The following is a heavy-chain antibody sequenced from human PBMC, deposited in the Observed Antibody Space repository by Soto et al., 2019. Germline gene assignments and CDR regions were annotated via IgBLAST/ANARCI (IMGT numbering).Heavy chain of an antibody. CDR1: GFTCSSYG. J-gene: IGHJ6*03. Sequence: QVQLVESGGGVVQPGRSLRLSCAASGFTCSSYGMHWVRQAPGKGLEWVAVISYDGSNKYYADSVKGRFTISRDNSKNTLYLQMNSLRAEDTAVYYCAKVAVAGYFYYYYYYMDVWGKGTTVTVSS. CDR3: AKVAVAGYFYYYYYYMDV. V-gene: IGHV3-30*18. D-gene: IGHD6-19*01. CDR2: ISYDGSNK.